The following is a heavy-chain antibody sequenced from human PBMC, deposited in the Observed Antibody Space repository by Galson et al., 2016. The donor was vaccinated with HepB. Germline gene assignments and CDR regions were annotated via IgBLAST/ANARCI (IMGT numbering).Heavy chain of an antibody. V-gene: IGHV3-7*01. CDR2: IKKDGSEI. Sequence: SLRLSCAASGFSLGNYWMNWARQAPGKGLEWLANIKKDGSEINYVDSVKGRFTISRDNAKNSLFLQMSSLRAEDTAVYYCAREGLGDGYNSLNYYSYYMDVWGKGTTVTVSS. CDR1: GFSLGNYW. J-gene: IGHJ6*03. D-gene: IGHD5-24*01. CDR3: AREGLGDGYNSLNYYSYYMDV.